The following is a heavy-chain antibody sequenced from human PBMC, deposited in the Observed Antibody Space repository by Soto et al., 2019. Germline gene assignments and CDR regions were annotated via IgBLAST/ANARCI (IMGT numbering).Heavy chain of an antibody. J-gene: IGHJ4*02. V-gene: IGHV3-23*01. Sequence: EVQLLESGGGLVQPGGSLRLSCAASGFIFSNYAMSWVRQTPGKGPEWVSLIGTSDDITYYVDSVRGRFAISRDNSKNTLFMQMNSLRGEDTAVYYCAAGTTNSWYVYWGQGTLVSVSS. CDR2: IGTSDDIT. D-gene: IGHD1-1*01. CDR3: AAGTTNSWYVY. CDR1: GFIFSNYA.